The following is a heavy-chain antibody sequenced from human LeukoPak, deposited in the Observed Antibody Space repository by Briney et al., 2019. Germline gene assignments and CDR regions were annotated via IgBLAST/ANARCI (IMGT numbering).Heavy chain of an antibody. J-gene: IGHJ4*02. D-gene: IGHD3-10*01. CDR1: RLTFSSYW. V-gene: IGHV3-7*03. CDR3: ARARDGYYGSGKNYYFDY. CDR2: IKQDGSEK. Sequence: GGSLRLSCAASRLTFSSYWMSWVRQAPGKGLEWVANIKQDGSEKYYVDSVKGRFTISRDNAKNSLYLQMNSLRAEDTAVYYCARARDGYYGSGKNYYFDYWGQGTLVTVSS.